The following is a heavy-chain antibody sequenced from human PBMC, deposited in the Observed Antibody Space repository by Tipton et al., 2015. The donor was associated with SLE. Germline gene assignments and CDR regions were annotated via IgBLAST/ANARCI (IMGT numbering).Heavy chain of an antibody. CDR2: IYTSGST. J-gene: IGHJ5*02. Sequence: TLSLTCTVSGGSISSYYWSWIRQPAGKGLEWIGRIYTSGSTNYNPSLKSRVTMSVDTSKNQFSLKLSSVTAADTAVYNCARGRYISGRGWFDPWGQGTLVTVSS. CDR1: GGSISSYY. V-gene: IGHV4-4*07. D-gene: IGHD6-19*01. CDR3: ARGRYISGRGWFDP.